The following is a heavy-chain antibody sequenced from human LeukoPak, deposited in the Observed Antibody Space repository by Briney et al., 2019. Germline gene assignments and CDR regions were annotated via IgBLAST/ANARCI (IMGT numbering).Heavy chain of an antibody. J-gene: IGHJ4*02. CDR2: IRSKAYGGTT. V-gene: IGHV3-49*04. CDR1: GFTFGDYA. Sequence: PGRSLRLSCTASGFTFGDYAMSWVRQAPGKGLEWVGFIRSKAYGGTTEYAASVEGRFTISRDDSKSIAYLQMNSLKTEDTAVYYCTSFYYYGSGSSLIDYWGQGTLVTVSS. D-gene: IGHD3-10*01. CDR3: TSFYYYGSGSSLIDY.